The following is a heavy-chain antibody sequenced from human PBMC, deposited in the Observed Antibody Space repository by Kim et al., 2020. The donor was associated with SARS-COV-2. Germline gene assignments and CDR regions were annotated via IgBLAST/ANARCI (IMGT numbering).Heavy chain of an antibody. CDR3: ARGRGRYFDWSYPNWFDP. V-gene: IGHV1-2*04. CDR2: INPNSGGT. D-gene: IGHD3-9*01. CDR1: GYTFTGYY. J-gene: IGHJ5*02. Sequence: ASVKVSCKASGYTFTGYYMHWVRQAPGQGLEWMGWINPNSGGTNYAQKFQGWVTMTRDTSISTAYMELSRLRSDDTAVYYCARGRGRYFDWSYPNWFDPWGQGTLVTVSS.